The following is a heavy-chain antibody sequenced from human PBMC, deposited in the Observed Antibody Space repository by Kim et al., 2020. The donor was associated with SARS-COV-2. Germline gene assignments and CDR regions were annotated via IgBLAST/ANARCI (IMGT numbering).Heavy chain of an antibody. J-gene: IGHJ4*02. CDR1: GFTFSSYA. Sequence: GGSLRLSCAASGFTFSSYAMHWVRQAPGKGLEYVSAISSNGGSTYYANSVKGRFTISRDNSKNTLYLQMGSLRAEDMAVYYCARGGNQDYGGNPSPFDYWGQGTLVTVS. V-gene: IGHV3-64*01. CDR3: ARGGNQDYGGNPSPFDY. CDR2: ISSNGGST. D-gene: IGHD4-17*01.